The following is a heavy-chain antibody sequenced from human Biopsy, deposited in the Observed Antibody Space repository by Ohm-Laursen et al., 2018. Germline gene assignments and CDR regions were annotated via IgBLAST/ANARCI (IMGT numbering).Heavy chain of an antibody. CDR3: ARGGLFAYSTFDY. J-gene: IGHJ4*02. Sequence: GSLRLSCSASGFTFSNYYMHWVRQAPGKGLLWDSRIKRDGTTTDYAESVKGRFTISRDNAKNTLYLQMNSLRAEDTAVYYCARGGLFAYSTFDYWGQGALVTVSS. V-gene: IGHV3-74*01. CDR1: GFTFSNYY. CDR2: IKRDGTTT. D-gene: IGHD4-11*01.